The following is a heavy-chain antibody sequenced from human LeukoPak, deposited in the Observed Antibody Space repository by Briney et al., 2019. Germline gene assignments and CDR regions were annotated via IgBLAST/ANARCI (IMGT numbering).Heavy chain of an antibody. CDR3: AREGGFHYDSSGDAFDI. CDR1: GFTFRRYT. D-gene: IGHD3-22*01. Sequence: GGSLRLSCAASGFTFRRYTMTWVRQAPGRGLEWVSFISSNSAYIYYADSLRGRLTISRDNAKNSLYLQVDSLGADDTAVYYCAREGGFHYDSSGDAFDIWGQGTMVTVSS. J-gene: IGHJ3*02. V-gene: IGHV3-21*01. CDR2: ISSNSAYI.